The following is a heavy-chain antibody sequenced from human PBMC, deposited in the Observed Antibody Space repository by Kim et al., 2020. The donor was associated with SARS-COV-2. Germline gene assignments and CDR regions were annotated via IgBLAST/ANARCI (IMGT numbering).Heavy chain of an antibody. J-gene: IGHJ4*02. CDR2: IWYDGSNK. V-gene: IGHV3-33*08. CDR3: ARGHYYDSSGYLYYFDY. Sequence: GGSLRLSCAASGFTFSSYGMHWVRQAPGKGLEWVAVIWYDGSNKYYADSVKGRFTISRDNSKNTLYLQMNSLRAEDTAVYYCARGHYYDSSGYLYYFDYWGQGTLVTVSS. CDR1: GFTFSSYG. D-gene: IGHD3-22*01.